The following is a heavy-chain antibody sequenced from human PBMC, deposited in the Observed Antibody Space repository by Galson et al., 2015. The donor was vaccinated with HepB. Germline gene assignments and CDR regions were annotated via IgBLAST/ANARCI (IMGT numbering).Heavy chain of an antibody. D-gene: IGHD3-9*01. V-gene: IGHV3-33*01. CDR2: IWYDGSNK. CDR1: GFTFSSYG. CDR3: ARDNDILTGYYRYYFDY. J-gene: IGHJ4*02. Sequence: SLRLSCAASGFTFSSYGMHWVRQAPGKGLEWVAVIWYDGSNKYYADTVKGRFTISRDNSKNTLYLQMNSLRAEDTAVYYCARDNDILTGYYRYYFDYWGQGTLVTVSS.